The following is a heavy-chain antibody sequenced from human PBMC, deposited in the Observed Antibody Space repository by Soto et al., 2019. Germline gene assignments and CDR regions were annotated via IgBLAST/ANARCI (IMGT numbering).Heavy chain of an antibody. D-gene: IGHD5-18*01. CDR1: GFTFSSYA. CDR2: ISGSGGST. CDR3: AKSVDTAMAYSMDV. J-gene: IGHJ6*03. V-gene: IGHV3-23*01. Sequence: PGGSLRLSCTASGFTFSSYAMSWVRQAPGKGLEWVSAISGSGGSTYYADSVKGRFTISRDNSKNTLYLQMNSLRAEDTAVYYCAKSVDTAMAYSMDVWGKGTTVTVAS.